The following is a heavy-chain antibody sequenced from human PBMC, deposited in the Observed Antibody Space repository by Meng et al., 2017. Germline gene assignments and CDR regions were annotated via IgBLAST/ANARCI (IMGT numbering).Heavy chain of an antibody. D-gene: IGHD6-13*01. CDR1: GLRFTDAW. CDR2: IERKSDGGTI. V-gene: IGHV3-15*04. J-gene: IGHJ4*02. CDR3: ATGAAAADH. Sequence: VESGGGLVKPGGSLRLSCVASGLRFTDAWMSWVRQAPGKGLEWVGRIERKSDGGTIYYAAPVKGRFTISRDDSKNTLYLQMDSLINEDTAVYFCATGAAAADHWGQGTLVTVSS.